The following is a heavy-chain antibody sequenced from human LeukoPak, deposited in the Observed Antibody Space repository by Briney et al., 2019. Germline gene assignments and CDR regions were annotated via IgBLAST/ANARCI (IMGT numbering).Heavy chain of an antibody. J-gene: IGHJ4*02. D-gene: IGHD1-26*01. CDR1: RYTFTSYG. Sequence: ASVKGSCKASRYTFTSYGISWVRQAPGQALEWMGWISAYNGNTNYAQKLQGRVTMTTDTSTSTAYMELSSLRSDDTAVYYCARVRSLGATDFDYWGQGTLVTVSS. CDR2: ISAYNGNT. CDR3: ARVRSLGATDFDY. V-gene: IGHV1-18*01.